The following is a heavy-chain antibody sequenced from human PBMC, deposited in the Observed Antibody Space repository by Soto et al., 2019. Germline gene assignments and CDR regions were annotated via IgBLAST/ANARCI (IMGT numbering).Heavy chain of an antibody. CDR3: ARPQGGYYDSSGYQGPWFDP. CDR1: GYSFTSYW. V-gene: IGHV5-10-1*04. D-gene: IGHD3-22*01. Sequence: VESLKISCNGSGYSFTSYWISWVRQMPWKGLEWMGRIDPSDSYTNYSPSFQGQVTISADKSISTAYLQWSSLKASDTAMYYCARPQGGYYDSSGYQGPWFDPWGKGTLVTVSS. CDR2: IDPSDSYT. J-gene: IGHJ5*02.